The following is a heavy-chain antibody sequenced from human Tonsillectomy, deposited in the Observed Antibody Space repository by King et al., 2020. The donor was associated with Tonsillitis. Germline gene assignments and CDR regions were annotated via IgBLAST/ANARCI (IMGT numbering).Heavy chain of an antibody. CDR2: ISSSGTTI. CDR1: GFTFSDFY. V-gene: IGHV3-11*01. Sequence: QLVQSGGGLVKPGGSLRLSCAASGFTFSDFYMSWIRQAPGKGLEWISYISSSGTTIYYTDSVKGRFTISRDNAKNSLYLQMNSLRAEDTAVYFCAREAGLLWFGEFGAFDIWGQGTMVSVSS. D-gene: IGHD3-10*01. CDR3: AREAGLLWFGEFGAFDI. J-gene: IGHJ3*02.